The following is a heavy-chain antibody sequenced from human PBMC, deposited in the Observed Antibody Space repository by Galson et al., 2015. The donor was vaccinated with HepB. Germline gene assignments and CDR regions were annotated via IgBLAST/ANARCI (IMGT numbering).Heavy chain of an antibody. CDR1: GGTFSSYA. CDR2: IIPIFGTA. Sequence: SVKVSCKASGGTFSSYAISWVRQAPGQGLEWMGGIIPIFGTANYAQKFQGRVTITADKSTSTAYMELSSLRSEDTAVYYCALDFRAGSGRSVAPIDYWGQGTLVTVSS. CDR3: ALDFRAGSGRSVAPIDY. D-gene: IGHD1-26*01. J-gene: IGHJ4*02. V-gene: IGHV1-69*06.